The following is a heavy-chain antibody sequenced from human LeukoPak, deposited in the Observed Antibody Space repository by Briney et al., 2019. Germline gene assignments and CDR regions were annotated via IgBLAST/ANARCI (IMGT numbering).Heavy chain of an antibody. Sequence: AWGSLRLSCEASGLTVSSTYMSWVRQAPGKGLEWVSITYSDASTNYADSVMGRFTISRDNSKNTLSLQMNSLRAEDTAVYYCARKNHLFNAAFDIWGQGTVVTVSS. J-gene: IGHJ3*02. D-gene: IGHD1-14*01. CDR3: ARKNHLFNAAFDI. CDR2: TYSDAST. V-gene: IGHV3-53*01. CDR1: GLTVSSTY.